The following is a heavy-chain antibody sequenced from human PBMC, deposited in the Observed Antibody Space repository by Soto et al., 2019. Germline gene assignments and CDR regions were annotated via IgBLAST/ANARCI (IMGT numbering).Heavy chain of an antibody. CDR2: LLLIFGTA. CDR3: ARGVAARLESAFDS. D-gene: IGHD6-6*01. CDR1: GGTFSSYA. Sequence: QVQLVQSGAEVKKPQASVKVSCQASGGTFSSYAISWVRQAPGQGLEWMVGLLLIFGTANYAQKFQGRVTITADDSTSTAYMELSSLRSEDTAVYYCARGVAARLESAFDSWGKGTMVTVSS. V-gene: IGHV1-69*12. J-gene: IGHJ3*02.